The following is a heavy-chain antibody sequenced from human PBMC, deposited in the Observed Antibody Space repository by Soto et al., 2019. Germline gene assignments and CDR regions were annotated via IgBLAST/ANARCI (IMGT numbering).Heavy chain of an antibody. CDR2: IDNSGFT. D-gene: IGHD2-8*01. CDR3: ARSTRMPGVIDV. Sequence: QVQLQESGPGLVKPSETLSLTCTVSGGSISGGDYYWSGVRQPPGKGLEWIGYIDNSGFTFYNPSLRSRVNMSLGAPYNKFSLKLFSVTSADTAVYYCARSTRMPGVIDVWGQGTLFIVSS. J-gene: IGHJ3*01. V-gene: IGHV4-30-4*01. CDR1: GGSISGGDYY.